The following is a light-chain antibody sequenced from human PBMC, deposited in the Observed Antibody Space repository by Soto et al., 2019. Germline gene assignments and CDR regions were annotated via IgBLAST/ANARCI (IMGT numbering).Light chain of an antibody. CDR2: DSS. CDR3: QQYGGSPPKYT. Sequence: EIVLTQSPGTLSLSPGERVALSCRASQSVSSTSIAWYQQKPGQAPRLLIYDSSSRATDIPDRFSGSGSGTDFTLTISRLEPADFAVYYCQQYGGSPPKYTFGQGTKLEI. V-gene: IGKV3-20*01. J-gene: IGKJ2*01. CDR1: QSVSSTS.